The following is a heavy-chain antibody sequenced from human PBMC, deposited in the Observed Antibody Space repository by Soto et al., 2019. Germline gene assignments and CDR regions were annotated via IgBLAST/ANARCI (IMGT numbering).Heavy chain of an antibody. CDR2: ISGSGGST. J-gene: IGHJ4*02. V-gene: IGHV3-23*01. CDR1: GFTFSSYA. CDR3: AKAPRSVRDYGDPTRPNKNYFDY. D-gene: IGHD4-17*01. Sequence: GGSLRLSCAASGFTFSSYAMSWVRQAPGKGLEWVSAISGSGGSTYYADSVKGRFTISRDNSKNTLYLQMNSLRAEDTAVYYCAKAPRSVRDYGDPTRPNKNYFDYWGQGTLVTVSS.